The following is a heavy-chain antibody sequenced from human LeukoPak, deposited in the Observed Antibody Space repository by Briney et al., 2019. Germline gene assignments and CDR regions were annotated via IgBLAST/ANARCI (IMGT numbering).Heavy chain of an antibody. CDR2: ISYDGTEK. CDR1: GFIFNNKG. V-gene: IGHV3-30*18. J-gene: IGHJ6*04. D-gene: IGHD6-13*01. Sequence: GGSLRLSCVASGFIFNNKGMHWVRQVPGKGLEWVATISYDGTEKDYAVSVKGRFTISRDSSTNTLFLQMNSLRPEDTALYYCAKNIAALDFYAMDVWGTGTTVIVSS. CDR3: AKNIAALDFYAMDV.